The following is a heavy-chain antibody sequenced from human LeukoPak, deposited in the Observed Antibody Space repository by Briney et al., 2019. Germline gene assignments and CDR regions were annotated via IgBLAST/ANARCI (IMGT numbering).Heavy chain of an antibody. D-gene: IGHD1-26*01. CDR3: AGGSPPVAGGKSDY. CDR2: INYRGST. CDR1: GGSINIGNYY. V-gene: IGHV4-30-4*01. Sequence: SATLSLTCTVSGGSINIGNYYWSWIRHPPGAGLEWIGYINYRGSTYYNPSLKSRVSISVDTSKNQFSLKLNSVTAADTAVYYCAGGSPPVAGGKSDYWGQGTLVTVSS. J-gene: IGHJ4*02.